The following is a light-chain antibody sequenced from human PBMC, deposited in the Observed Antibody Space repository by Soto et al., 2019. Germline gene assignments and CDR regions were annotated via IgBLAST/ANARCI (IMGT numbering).Light chain of an antibody. CDR3: QQYHNWPPQYT. Sequence: EIVMTQSPASLSVSPGEGATLSCRASQTVASNLAWYQQKPGQGPRLLIHGASTRATGVPARFSGRGSGTDFTITISSLQSEDFAVYYCQQYHNWPPQYTFGQGTKLQIK. CDR1: QTVASN. J-gene: IGKJ2*01. V-gene: IGKV3-15*01. CDR2: GAS.